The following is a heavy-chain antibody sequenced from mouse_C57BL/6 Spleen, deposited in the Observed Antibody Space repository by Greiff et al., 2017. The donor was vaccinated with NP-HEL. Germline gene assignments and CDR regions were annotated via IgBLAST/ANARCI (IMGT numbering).Heavy chain of an antibody. Sequence: EVKLMESGGDLVKPGGSLKLSCAASGFTFSSYGMSWVRQTPDKRLEWVATISSGGSYTYYPDSVKGRFTISRDNAKNTLYLQMSSLKSEDTAMYYCARHGGSFDYWGQGTTLTVSS. D-gene: IGHD1-1*02. CDR3: ARHGGSFDY. CDR2: ISSGGSYT. CDR1: GFTFSSYG. J-gene: IGHJ2*01. V-gene: IGHV5-6*01.